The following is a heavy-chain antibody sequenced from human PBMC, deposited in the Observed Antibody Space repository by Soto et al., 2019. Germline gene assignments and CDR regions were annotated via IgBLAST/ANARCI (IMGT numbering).Heavy chain of an antibody. CDR3: ARRVVLESGSLTGNF. CDR2: IYHSGST. D-gene: IGHD3-10*01. J-gene: IGHJ4*02. CDR1: GASIRSDNR. V-gene: IGHV4-4*02. Sequence: SETLSLTCDVSGASIRSDNRWSWVRQSPGRGLEWIGEIYHSGSTNYSPSLKSRVTISVDKSKNQFSLKLRSVTAADTGVYYCARRVVLESGSLTGNFWGQGTLVTVSS.